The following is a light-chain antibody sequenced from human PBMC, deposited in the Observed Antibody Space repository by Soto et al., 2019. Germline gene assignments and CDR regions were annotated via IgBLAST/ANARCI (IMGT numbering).Light chain of an antibody. CDR3: QQYGNSPPIT. CDR2: GAS. V-gene: IGKV3-20*01. Sequence: EIVLTQSPGTLSLSPGERATLSCRASQSVSSSYLAWYQQKPGQAPRLLIYGASSRATGIPDRFSGSGSGTDFTLTISRLEPEDFAMYYCQQYGNSPPITFGQGKRLEIK. CDR1: QSVSSSY. J-gene: IGKJ5*01.